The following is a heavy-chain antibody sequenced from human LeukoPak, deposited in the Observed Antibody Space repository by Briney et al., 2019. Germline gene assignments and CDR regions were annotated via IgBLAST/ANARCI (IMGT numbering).Heavy chain of an antibody. V-gene: IGHV1-2*02. D-gene: IGHD3-9*01. Sequence: GASVKVSCKASGYTFTGYYMHWVRQAPGQGLEWMGWINPNSGGTNYAQKFQGRVTMTRDTSISTAYMELTRLRSDDTAVFYCARGLRYYDILTGSSQDAYYFDYWGQGTLVTVSS. J-gene: IGHJ4*02. CDR3: ARGLRYYDILTGSSQDAYYFDY. CDR1: GYTFTGYY. CDR2: INPNSGGT.